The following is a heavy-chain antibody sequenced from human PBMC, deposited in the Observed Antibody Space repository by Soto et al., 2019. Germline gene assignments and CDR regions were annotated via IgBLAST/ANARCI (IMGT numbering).Heavy chain of an antibody. V-gene: IGHV4-30-4*08. CDR3: ASKKGFCRRGVCFPPDRLDF. J-gene: IGHJ4*02. CDR2: IYRSGNA. D-gene: IGHD2-8*02. CDR1: GVSISSTDYY. Sequence: QVQLQESGPGLVKPSQTLSLTCTVSGVSISSTDYYWSWIRQRPGKGLEWIGYIYRSGNAYYNPSLQSPVSISIDTVKNQFSLNLNSVTAADTAVYYFASKKGFCRRGVCFPPDRLDFWGQGTQVTVSS.